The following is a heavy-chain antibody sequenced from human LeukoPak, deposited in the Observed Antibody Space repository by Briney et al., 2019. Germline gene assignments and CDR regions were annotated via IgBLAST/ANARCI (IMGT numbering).Heavy chain of an antibody. CDR2: INPNSGGT. CDR3: ARDRPSYDILTGFDP. CDR1: GYTFTGYY. D-gene: IGHD3-9*01. Sequence: ASVKVSCKASGYTFTGYYMHWVRQAPGQGLEWMGWINPNSGGTNYAQKFQGRVTMTRDTSISTAYMELGRLRSDDTAVYYCARDRPSYDILTGFDPWGQGTLVTVSS. J-gene: IGHJ5*02. V-gene: IGHV1-2*02.